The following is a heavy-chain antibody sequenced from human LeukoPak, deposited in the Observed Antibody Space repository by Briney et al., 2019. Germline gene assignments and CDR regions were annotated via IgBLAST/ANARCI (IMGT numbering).Heavy chain of an antibody. CDR1: GFTFSSYS. Sequence: GGSLRLSCAASGFTFSSYSMNWIRQAPGKGLEWVSYISSSGSTIYYADSVKGRFTISRDNAKNSLYLQMNSLRAEDTAVYYCAREGTMVRGVPDAFDIWGQGTMVTVSS. V-gene: IGHV3-48*04. D-gene: IGHD3-10*01. CDR2: ISSSGSTI. J-gene: IGHJ3*02. CDR3: AREGTMVRGVPDAFDI.